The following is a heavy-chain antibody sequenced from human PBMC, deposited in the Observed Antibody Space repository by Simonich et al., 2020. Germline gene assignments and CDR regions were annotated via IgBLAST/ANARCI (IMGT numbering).Heavy chain of an antibody. CDR2: IYHSGRT. CDR1: GYSFSSGYY. J-gene: IGHJ6*02. V-gene: IGHV4-38-2*01. D-gene: IGHD6-13*01. Sequence: QVQLQESGPGLVKPSETLSLTCAVSGYSFSSGYYWGWIRQPPGKGLEWIGSIYHSGRTYYNPSLKSRVTISVDTSKNQFSLKLSSVTAADTAVYYCARVGYSNYYYYGMDVWGQGTTVTVSS. CDR3: ARVGYSNYYYYGMDV.